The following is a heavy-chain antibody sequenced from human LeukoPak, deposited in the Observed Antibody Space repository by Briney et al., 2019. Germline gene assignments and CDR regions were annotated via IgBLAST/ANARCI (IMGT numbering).Heavy chain of an antibody. CDR1: GGSISSYY. CDR3: ARAYSSSWYFNWFDP. J-gene: IGHJ5*02. Sequence: PSETLSLTCSVSGGSISSYYWSWIRQPPGKGLEWIGYIYYSGSTNYNPSLKSRVTISVDTSKNQFSLKLSSVTAADTAVYYCARAYSSSWYFNWFDPWGQGTLVTVSS. V-gene: IGHV4-59*08. D-gene: IGHD6-13*01. CDR2: IYYSGST.